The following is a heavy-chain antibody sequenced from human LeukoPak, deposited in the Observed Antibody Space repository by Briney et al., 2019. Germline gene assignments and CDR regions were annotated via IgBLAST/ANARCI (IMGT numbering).Heavy chain of an antibody. CDR3: ARGTTKRDYYYYYYMDV. CDR1: GGSISSYY. Sequence: SETLSLTCTVSGGSISSYYWSWIRQPPGKGLEWIGYIYYSGSTNYNPSLKSRVTIPVDTSKNQFSLKLSSVTAADTAVYYCARGTTKRDYYYYYYMDVWGKGTTVTVSS. D-gene: IGHD1-1*01. V-gene: IGHV4-59*08. CDR2: IYYSGST. J-gene: IGHJ6*03.